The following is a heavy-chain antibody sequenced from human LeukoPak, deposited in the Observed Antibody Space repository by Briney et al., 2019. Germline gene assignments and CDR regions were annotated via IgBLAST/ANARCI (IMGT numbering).Heavy chain of an antibody. D-gene: IGHD4-17*01. Sequence: GRSLRLSCAASGFIFSNYGIHWVRQAPGKGLEWVALISYEGSNKYYADSVKGRFTISRDNSKNTLYLQMNSLRAEDTAVYYCAKDLPYYGETYFDYWGQGTLVTVSS. CDR2: ISYEGSNK. V-gene: IGHV3-30*18. CDR1: GFIFSNYG. J-gene: IGHJ4*02. CDR3: AKDLPYYGETYFDY.